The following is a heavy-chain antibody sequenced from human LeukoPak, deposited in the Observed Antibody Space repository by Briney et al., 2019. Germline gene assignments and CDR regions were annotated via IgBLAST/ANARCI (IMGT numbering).Heavy chain of an antibody. Sequence: SETLSHTCAVYGGSFSGYYWSWIRQPPGKGLEWIGEVNHSGSTNYNPSLKSRVTISVDTSKNQFSLKLSSVTAADTAVYYCASLYYYDSSGYPRPWGQGTLVTVSS. CDR1: GGSFSGYY. J-gene: IGHJ5*02. CDR2: VNHSGST. V-gene: IGHV4-34*01. CDR3: ASLYYYDSSGYPRP. D-gene: IGHD3-22*01.